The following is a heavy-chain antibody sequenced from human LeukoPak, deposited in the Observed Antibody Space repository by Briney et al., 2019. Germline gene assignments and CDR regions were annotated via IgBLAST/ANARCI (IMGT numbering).Heavy chain of an antibody. J-gene: IGHJ4*02. CDR3: ARGGLEYCSGGRCRGNFDY. CDR1: GFTFSSYW. Sequence: QPGGSLRLSCAASGFTFSSYWMHWVRQGPGKGLVWVSRINSDGSSTSYADSVKGRFTISRDNAKNTLYLQMNSLRAEDTAVYYCARGGLEYCSGGRCRGNFDYWGQGTLATVSS. V-gene: IGHV3-74*01. D-gene: IGHD2-15*01. CDR2: INSDGSST.